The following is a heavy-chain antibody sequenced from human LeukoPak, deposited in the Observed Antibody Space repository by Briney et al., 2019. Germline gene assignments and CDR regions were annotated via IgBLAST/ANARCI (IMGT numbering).Heavy chain of an antibody. D-gene: IGHD3-22*01. CDR2: ISTSGTAI. V-gene: IGHV3-48*01. CDR1: GFTFSSYS. Sequence: PGGSLRLSCAASGFTFSSYSMNWVRQAPGKGLEGVSYISTSGTAIYYADSVKGRFTISRDKAKNSLYLQMNSLRVEDTAVYYCASIYDGSGYKPFDCWGQGTLVTVSP. J-gene: IGHJ4*02. CDR3: ASIYDGSGYKPFDC.